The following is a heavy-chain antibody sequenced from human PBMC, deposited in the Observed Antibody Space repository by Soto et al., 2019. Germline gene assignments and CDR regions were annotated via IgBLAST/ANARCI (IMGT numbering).Heavy chain of an antibody. CDR2: ISAYNGNT. V-gene: IGHV1-18*01. Sequence: QVQLVQSGAEVKKPGASVKVSCKASGYTFTSYGISWVRQAPGQGLEWMGWISAYNGNTNYAQKLQGRVTMTTATSTLTADMELRSLGSHDTAVYYCASVGYDLTLGGWYCYGMAVWGQGTTVTFSS. D-gene: IGHD5-12*01. J-gene: IGHJ6*02. CDR1: GYTFTSYG. CDR3: ASVGYDLTLGGWYCYGMAV.